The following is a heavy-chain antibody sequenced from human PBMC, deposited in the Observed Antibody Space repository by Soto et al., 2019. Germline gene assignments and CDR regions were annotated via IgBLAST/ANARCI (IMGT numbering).Heavy chain of an antibody. V-gene: IGHV1-18*01. D-gene: IGHD2-15*01. J-gene: IGHJ5*02. Sequence: SVKVSCKASGYTFTSYGISWVRQAPGQGLEWMGWISAYNGNTNYAQKLQGRVTMTTDTSTSTAYMELRSLRSDDTAVYYCARDLVVVAQRYNWFDPWGQGTPVTSPQ. CDR3: ARDLVVVAQRYNWFDP. CDR1: GYTFTSYG. CDR2: ISAYNGNT.